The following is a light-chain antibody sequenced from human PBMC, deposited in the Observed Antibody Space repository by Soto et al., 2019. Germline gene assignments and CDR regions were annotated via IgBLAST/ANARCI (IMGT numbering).Light chain of an antibody. V-gene: IGLV2-14*01. CDR2: MVS. CDR3: TSPTPGSLYV. CDR1: SSDVGNYNY. J-gene: IGLJ1*01. Sequence: SALTQPASVSGSPGQSITISCTGTSSDVGNYNYVSWYQQYPGRVPKLLIYMVSNRPSGVSNRFSGSKSGNTASLTISGLQAEDEADYFCTSPTPGSLYVFGTGTKVTGL.